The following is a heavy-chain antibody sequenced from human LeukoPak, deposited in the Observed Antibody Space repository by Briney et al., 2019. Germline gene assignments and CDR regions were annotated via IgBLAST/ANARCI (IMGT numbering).Heavy chain of an antibody. J-gene: IGHJ4*02. Sequence: GGSLRLSCAASGFTFSSYSMNWVRQAPGKGLEWVSSISSSSSYIYYADSVKGRFAISRDNAEKSLFLQMSNVRAEDTAVYYCARAGLGGHYIDYWGQGTLVTVSS. V-gene: IGHV3-21*04. CDR3: ARAGLGGHYIDY. CDR1: GFTFSSYS. D-gene: IGHD2-15*01. CDR2: ISSSSSYI.